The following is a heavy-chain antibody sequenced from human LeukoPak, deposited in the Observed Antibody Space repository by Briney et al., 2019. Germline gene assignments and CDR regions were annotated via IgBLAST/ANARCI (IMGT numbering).Heavy chain of an antibody. V-gene: IGHV4-59*08. CDR3: ARHTPVPLPSGFYFEMDV. J-gene: IGHJ6*02. D-gene: IGHD2-15*01. Sequence: SETLSLTCTVSGGSISSFYWSWIRQPPGKGLEWIGHIYYSGSANYNPSLKSRVTISVDTSKNQFSLKLSSVTAADTAVYYCARHTPVPLPSGFYFEMDVWGQGTTVTVSS. CDR1: GGSISSFY. CDR2: IYYSGSA.